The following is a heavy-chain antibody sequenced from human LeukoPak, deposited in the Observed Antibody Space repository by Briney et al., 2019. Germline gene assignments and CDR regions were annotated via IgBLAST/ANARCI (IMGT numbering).Heavy chain of an antibody. Sequence: SETLSLTCTVSGCSISNNFWSWIRQAPGKGLEWIGYVHSDATTKYNPSLKSRVTISIDTPKNQFSLRVNSVTAADTAVYYCARASDSSGRYSGGHIWGQGTMVTVSS. V-gene: IGHV4-59*01. CDR2: VHSDATT. CDR1: GCSISNNF. J-gene: IGHJ3*02. D-gene: IGHD6-13*01. CDR3: ARASDSSGRYSGGHI.